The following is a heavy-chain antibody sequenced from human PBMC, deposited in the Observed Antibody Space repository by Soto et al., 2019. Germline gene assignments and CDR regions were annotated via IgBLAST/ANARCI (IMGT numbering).Heavy chain of an antibody. D-gene: IGHD1-26*01. CDR1: CDTFASCG. CDR2: ISTYNVNT. J-gene: IGHJ6*02. Sequence: ASVKVSWNPSCDTFASCGISWVRQSPEQGLEWMGFISTYNVNTYYAQKLQGRVTMTTDTSTSTAYMELRSLRSDDTAVYYCARHTRLRQGLYYYGMDVWRQGTTVTVSS. V-gene: IGHV1-18*01. CDR3: ARHTRLRQGLYYYGMDV.